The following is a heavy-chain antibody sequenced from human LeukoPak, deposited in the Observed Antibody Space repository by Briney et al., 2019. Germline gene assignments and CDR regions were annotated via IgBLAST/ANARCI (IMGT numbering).Heavy chain of an antibody. CDR3: ARGYDFWSAPDAFDI. J-gene: IGHJ3*02. CDR1: GYTFTVYY. V-gene: IGHV1-2*02. D-gene: IGHD3-3*01. Sequence: ASVKVSCMSSGYTFTVYYLHWVRQAPGQGLGWMGWINPNTGGTTYAEKVQGRVTMTRDTSISTAYMDLNRLRSDDTAVYFCARGYDFWSAPDAFDIWGQGTMVTVSS. CDR2: INPNTGGT.